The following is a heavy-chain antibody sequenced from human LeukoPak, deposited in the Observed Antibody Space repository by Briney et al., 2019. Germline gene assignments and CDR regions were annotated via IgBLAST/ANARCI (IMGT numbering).Heavy chain of an antibody. CDR3: ARPIISRDGYNYVLDY. V-gene: IGHV1-69*13. Sequence: ASVKVSCKASGGTFSSYAISWVRPAPGQGLEWMGGIIPIFGTANYAQKFQGRVTITADESTSTAYMELSSLRSEDTAVYYCARPIISRDGYNYVLDYWGQGTLVTVSS. CDR1: GGTFSSYA. J-gene: IGHJ4*02. D-gene: IGHD5-24*01. CDR2: IIPIFGTA.